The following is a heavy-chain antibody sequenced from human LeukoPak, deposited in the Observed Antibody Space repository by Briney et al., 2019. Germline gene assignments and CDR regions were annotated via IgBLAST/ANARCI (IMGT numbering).Heavy chain of an antibody. V-gene: IGHV4-61*02. CDR3: ARGQVGDYVWGSYPIGAFDI. Sequence: SETLSLTCTVSGGSISSGSYYWSWIRQPAGKGLEWIGRIYTSGSTSYNPSLKTRVTISVDTSKNQFSLKLSSVTAADTALYYCARGQVGDYVWGSYPIGAFDIWGQGTMVTVSS. J-gene: IGHJ3*02. CDR2: IYTSGST. D-gene: IGHD3-16*02. CDR1: GGSISSGSYY.